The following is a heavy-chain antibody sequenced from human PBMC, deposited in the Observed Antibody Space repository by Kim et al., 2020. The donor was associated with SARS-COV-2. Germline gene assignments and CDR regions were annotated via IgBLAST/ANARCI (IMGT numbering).Heavy chain of an antibody. CDR1: GFTFSSYA. CDR3: AKDRGMIVVVTHFDY. J-gene: IGHJ4*02. Sequence: GGSLRLSCAASGFTFSSYAMSWVRQAPGKGLEWVSAISGSGGSTYYADSVKGRFTISRDNSKNTLYLQMNSLRAEDTAVYYCAKDRGMIVVVTHFDYWGQGTLVTVSS. D-gene: IGHD3-22*01. CDR2: ISGSGGST. V-gene: IGHV3-23*01.